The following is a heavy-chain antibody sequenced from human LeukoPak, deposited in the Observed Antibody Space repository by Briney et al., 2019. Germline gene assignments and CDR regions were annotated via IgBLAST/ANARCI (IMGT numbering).Heavy chain of an antibody. J-gene: IGHJ4*02. Sequence: GASVTVSCKASGYTSTGYYMHWVRQAPGQGLEWMGWINPNSGGTNYAQKFQGRVTMTRDTSISTAYMELSRLRSDDTAVYYCARSVAGYSSGWYPLGYWGQGTLVAVSS. CDR3: ARSVAGYSSGWYPLGY. CDR1: GYTSTGYY. D-gene: IGHD6-19*01. CDR2: INPNSGGT. V-gene: IGHV1-2*02.